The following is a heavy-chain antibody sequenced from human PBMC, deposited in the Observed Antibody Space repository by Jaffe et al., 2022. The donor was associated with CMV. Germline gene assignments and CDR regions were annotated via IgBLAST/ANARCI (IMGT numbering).Heavy chain of an antibody. J-gene: IGHJ6*03. CDR2: INHSGST. D-gene: IGHD2-8*01. Sequence: QVQLQQWGAGLLKPSETLSLTCAVYGGSFSGYYWSWIRQPPGKGLEWIGEINHSGSTNYNPSLKSRVTISVDTSKNQFSLKLSSVTAADTAVYYCARLGYCTNGVCSSYYYYYMDVWGKGTTVTVSS. CDR3: ARLGYCTNGVCSSYYYYYMDV. V-gene: IGHV4-34*01. CDR1: GGSFSGYY.